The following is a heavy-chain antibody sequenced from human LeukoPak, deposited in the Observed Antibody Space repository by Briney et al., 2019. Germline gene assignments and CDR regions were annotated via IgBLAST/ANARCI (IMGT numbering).Heavy chain of an antibody. V-gene: IGHV4-39*07. CDR1: GGSISSSTYY. Sequence: SETLSLTCTVSGGSISSSTYYWGWIRQPPGKGLEWIGSIYYSGTTYYNPSLKSRVTISADTSKNQFSLKLSSVTAADTAVYYCARGVVVPAARPYYFDYWGQGTLVTVSS. D-gene: IGHD2-2*02. J-gene: IGHJ4*02. CDR3: ARGVVVPAARPYYFDY. CDR2: IYYSGTT.